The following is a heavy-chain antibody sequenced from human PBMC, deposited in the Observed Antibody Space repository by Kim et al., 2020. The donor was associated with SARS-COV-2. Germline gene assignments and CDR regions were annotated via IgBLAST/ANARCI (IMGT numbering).Heavy chain of an antibody. CDR1: GGTFSSYA. CDR2: IIPIFGTA. J-gene: IGHJ6*03. CDR3: ARAALSTYGDTYYYYMDV. V-gene: IGHV1-69*13. Sequence: SVKVSCKASGGTFSSYAISWVRQAPGQGLEWMGGIIPIFGTANYAQKFQGRVTITADESTSTAYMELSSLRSEDTAVYYCARAALSTYGDTYYYYMDVWGKGTTVTVSS. D-gene: IGHD4-17*01.